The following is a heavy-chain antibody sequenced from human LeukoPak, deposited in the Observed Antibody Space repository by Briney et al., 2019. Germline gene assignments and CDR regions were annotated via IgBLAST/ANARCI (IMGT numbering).Heavy chain of an antibody. Sequence: SETLSLTCAVSGGSISSYYWSWIRQPPGKGLEWIGYIYYSVSTNYNPSLKSRVTISVDTSKNQYSLTLSSVTAADTAVYYCARGPAILGYWGQDTLVTVSS. CDR2: IYYSVST. J-gene: IGHJ1*01. CDR1: GGSISSYY. CDR3: ARGPAILGY. V-gene: IGHV4-59*01. D-gene: IGHD2-8*02.